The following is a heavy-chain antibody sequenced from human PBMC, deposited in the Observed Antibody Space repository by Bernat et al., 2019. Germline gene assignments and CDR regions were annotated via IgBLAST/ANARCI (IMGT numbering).Heavy chain of an antibody. Sequence: EVQLVESGGGLVQPGGSLRLSCAASGFTFSSYWMRWVRQARGKGREWVANKKQDGSDKSYVDSVTSRFTISRDNAKNSLYLQMNSLRAEDTAVYYCARSRRYSYGCFDYWGQGTLVTVSA. D-gene: IGHD5-18*01. V-gene: IGHV3-7*03. CDR2: KKQDGSDK. CDR1: GFTFSSYW. CDR3: ARSRRYSYGCFDY. J-gene: IGHJ4*02.